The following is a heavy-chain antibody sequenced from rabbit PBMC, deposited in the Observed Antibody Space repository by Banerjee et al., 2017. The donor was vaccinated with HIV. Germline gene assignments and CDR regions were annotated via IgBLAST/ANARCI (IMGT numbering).Heavy chain of an antibody. V-gene: IGHV1S47*01. D-gene: IGHD4-1*01. CDR3: ARDLAGVIGWNFGL. Sequence: QEQLVESGGGLVKPEGSLTLTCKASGFDFSSNAMCWVRQAPGKGPEWIACIYNSDGSTYYASWVNGRFTISRSTSLTTMTLQMTSLTAADTATYFCARDLAGVIGWNFGLWGPGTLVTVS. CDR1: GFDFSSNA. J-gene: IGHJ4*01. CDR2: IYNSDGST.